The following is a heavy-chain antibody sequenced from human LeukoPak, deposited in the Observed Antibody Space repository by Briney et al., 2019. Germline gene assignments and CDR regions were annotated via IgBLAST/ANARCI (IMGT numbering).Heavy chain of an antibody. CDR3: ASSSSGSFDY. Sequence: SQTLSLTCAVSGGSISSSGYSWSWIRQPPGKGLEWIGYIYHSGSTYYSPSLKSRVTISVDRSKNQFSLKLSSVTAADTAVYYCASSSSGSFDYWGQGTLVTVSS. D-gene: IGHD3-10*01. CDR2: IYHSGST. CDR1: GGSISSSGYS. J-gene: IGHJ4*02. V-gene: IGHV4-30-2*01.